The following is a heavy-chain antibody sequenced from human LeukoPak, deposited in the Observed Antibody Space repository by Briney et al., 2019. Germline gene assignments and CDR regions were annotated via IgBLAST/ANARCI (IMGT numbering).Heavy chain of an antibody. CDR2: IKNDGSDI. CDR1: DFPFGNFW. J-gene: IGHJ4*02. V-gene: IGHV3-74*01. Sequence: PGGSLRLSCAASDFPFGNFWMHWVRQVPGKGPEWVSRIKNDGSDIRYVDSVKGRFTISRDNAKNTLYLQMNSLRAEDTAVYYCAKDPRSIAAAGDYFDYWGQGTLVTVSS. D-gene: IGHD6-13*01. CDR3: AKDPRSIAAAGDYFDY.